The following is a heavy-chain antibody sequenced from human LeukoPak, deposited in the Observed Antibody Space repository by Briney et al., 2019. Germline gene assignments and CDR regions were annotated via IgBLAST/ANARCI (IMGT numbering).Heavy chain of an antibody. J-gene: IGHJ3*02. Sequence: GGSLRVSCAASGFSFTKYAMGWVRQAPGKGLEWVAIISKDGSMRYYADSVKGRFTVSRDNPNNAVYLQMNSLKSEDTAVYYCAGEKFDIWGQGTMVTVSA. CDR2: ISKDGSMR. CDR3: AGEKFDI. CDR1: GFSFTKYA. V-gene: IGHV3-30*04.